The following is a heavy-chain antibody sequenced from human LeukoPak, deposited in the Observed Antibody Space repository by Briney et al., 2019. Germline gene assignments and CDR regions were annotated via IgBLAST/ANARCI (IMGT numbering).Heavy chain of an antibody. CDR3: AKDPRRYSSTGGYFDY. CDR1: RFTFSNYV. J-gene: IGHJ4*02. D-gene: IGHD6-19*01. Sequence: GGSLRLSCAASRFTFSNYVMHWVRQAPGKGLEWVAVISYDGSDKYYADSVKGRFTISRDNSKNTLYLQMNSLRAEDTAVYYCAKDPRRYSSTGGYFDYWGQGTLVTVSS. V-gene: IGHV3-30*18. CDR2: ISYDGSDK.